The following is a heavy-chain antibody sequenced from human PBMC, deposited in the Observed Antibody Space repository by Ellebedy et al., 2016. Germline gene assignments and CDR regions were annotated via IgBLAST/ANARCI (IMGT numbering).Heavy chain of an antibody. Sequence: ASVKVSCXASGYTFTSYYMHWVRQAPGQGLEWMGIINPSGGSTSYAQKFQGRVTMTRDTSTSTVYMELSSLRSEDTAVYYCARDWCSGGSCHHRHWYFDLWGRGTLVTVSS. D-gene: IGHD2-15*01. CDR3: ARDWCSGGSCHHRHWYFDL. CDR1: GYTFTSYY. V-gene: IGHV1-46*01. J-gene: IGHJ2*01. CDR2: INPSGGST.